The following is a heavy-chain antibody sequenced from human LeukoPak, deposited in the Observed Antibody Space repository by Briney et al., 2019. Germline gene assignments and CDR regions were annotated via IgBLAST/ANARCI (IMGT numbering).Heavy chain of an antibody. CDR3: ARVRYYYDSSGRNTWYFDL. Sequence: GGSLSLSCAASGFTFSDYAMTWVRQAPGKGLEWVSVIYSGGSTYYADSVKGRFTISRHNSKKTLYLQMNSLRAEDTAVYYCARVRYYYDSSGRNTWYFDLWGRGTLVTVSS. V-gene: IGHV3-53*04. CDR2: IYSGGST. CDR1: GFTFSDYA. D-gene: IGHD3-22*01. J-gene: IGHJ2*01.